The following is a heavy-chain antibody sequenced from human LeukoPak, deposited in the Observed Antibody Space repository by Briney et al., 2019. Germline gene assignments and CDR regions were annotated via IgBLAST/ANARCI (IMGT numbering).Heavy chain of an antibody. Sequence: LRLSCAASGFTFSSYAMHWVRQAPGKGLEWVAVISYDGSNKYYADSVKGRFTISGDNSKNTLYLQMDSLRAEDTAVYYCARSHYDILTGYYPHWFDPWGQGTLVTVSS. CDR3: ARSHYDILTGYYPHWFDP. CDR2: ISYDGSNK. CDR1: GFTFSSYA. V-gene: IGHV3-30*04. J-gene: IGHJ5*02. D-gene: IGHD3-9*01.